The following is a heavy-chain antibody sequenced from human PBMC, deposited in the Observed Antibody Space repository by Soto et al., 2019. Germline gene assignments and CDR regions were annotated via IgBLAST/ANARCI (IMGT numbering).Heavy chain of an antibody. D-gene: IGHD2-2*01. CDR2: IMPIFGRA. J-gene: IGHJ6*02. V-gene: IGHV1-69*13. Sequence: SVKVSCKASGGTFSNYAFSWVRQAPGQGLEWLGGIMPIFGRADYAQKFRGRVTITADESTSTAHMELSSLRSEDTAVYYCAREGLVLVPTTVNSDYYYYAMDVWGQGTTVTVSS. CDR1: GGTFSNYA. CDR3: AREGLVLVPTTVNSDYYYYAMDV.